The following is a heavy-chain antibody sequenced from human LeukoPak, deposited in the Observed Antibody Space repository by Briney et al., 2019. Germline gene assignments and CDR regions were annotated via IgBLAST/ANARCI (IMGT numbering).Heavy chain of an antibody. CDR2: ISGSGRTI. V-gene: IGHV3-11*01. CDR3: AREWLALDY. CDR1: GFTVSSNY. D-gene: IGHD6-19*01. Sequence: GGSLRLSCAASGFTVSSNYMSWVRQAPGKGLEWVSHISGSGRTIYYADSVKGRFSISRDNAKNSLYLQMNSLRADDTAVYYCAREWLALDYWGQGTLVTVSS. J-gene: IGHJ4*02.